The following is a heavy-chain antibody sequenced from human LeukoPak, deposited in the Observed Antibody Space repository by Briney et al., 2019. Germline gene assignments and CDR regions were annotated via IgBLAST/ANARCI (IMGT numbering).Heavy chain of an antibody. CDR2: INHSGST. Sequence: SETLSLTCAVYGGSFSGYYWSWIRQPPGKGLEWIGEINHSGSTNYNPSLKSRVTISVDTSKNQFSLKLSSVTAADTAVYYCARDRGQWQGDSYYYYMDVWGKGTTVTISS. J-gene: IGHJ6*03. CDR1: GGSFSGYY. V-gene: IGHV4-34*01. D-gene: IGHD6-19*01. CDR3: ARDRGQWQGDSYYYYMDV.